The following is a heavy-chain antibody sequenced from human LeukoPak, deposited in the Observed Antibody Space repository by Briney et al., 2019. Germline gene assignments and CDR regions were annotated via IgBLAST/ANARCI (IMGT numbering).Heavy chain of an antibody. CDR2: INAGNGNT. Sequence: ASVKVSCKASGYTFTSYAMHWVRQAPGQRLEWMGWINAGNGNTKYSQEFQGRVTFTRDTSASTAYMELSSLRSEDMAVYYCARDGWAKDYGDQKLLDYWGQGTLVTVSS. V-gene: IGHV1-3*03. J-gene: IGHJ4*02. CDR3: ARDGWAKDYGDQKLLDY. D-gene: IGHD4-17*01. CDR1: GYTFTSYA.